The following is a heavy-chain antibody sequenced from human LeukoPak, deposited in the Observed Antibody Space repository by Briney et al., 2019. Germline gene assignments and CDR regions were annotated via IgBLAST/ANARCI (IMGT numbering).Heavy chain of an antibody. CDR2: ISGSGGST. Sequence: TGGSLRLSCAASGFTFSSYWMSWVRQAPGKGLEWVSAISGSGGSTYYADSVKGRFTISRDNSKNTLYLQMNSLRAEDTAVYYCAKVSMRRDYFDYWGQGTLVTVSS. J-gene: IGHJ4*02. CDR1: GFTFSSYW. V-gene: IGHV3-23*01. CDR3: AKVSMRRDYFDY.